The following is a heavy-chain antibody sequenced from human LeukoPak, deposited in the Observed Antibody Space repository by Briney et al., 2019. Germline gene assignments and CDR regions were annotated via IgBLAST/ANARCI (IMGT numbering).Heavy chain of an antibody. CDR1: GFTFTIFG. Sequence: GGSLRLSCATSGFTFTIFGINWVRQAPGKGREWVSYIDARSGITYYVDSVQGRFTISRDNAKESVFLQMNGLRVDDTAVYYCARTYDFGRGPPGDAFDNWGQGTPVIVSS. D-gene: IGHD3-3*01. CDR3: ARTYDFGRGPPGDAFDN. V-gene: IGHV3-48*01. CDR2: IDARSGIT. J-gene: IGHJ3*02.